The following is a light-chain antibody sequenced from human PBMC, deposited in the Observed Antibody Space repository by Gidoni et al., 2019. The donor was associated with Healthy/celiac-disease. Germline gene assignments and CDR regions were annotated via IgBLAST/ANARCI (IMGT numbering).Light chain of an antibody. Sequence: QPALTHPASVSGSPGQSITISCTGTSSDVGSYNLVSWYQQHPGKAPKLMIYEGSKRPPGVSNRFSGSKSGNTASLTISGLQAEDEADYYCCSYAGSVVFGGGTKLTVL. CDR2: EGS. CDR1: SSDVGSYNL. CDR3: CSYAGSVV. V-gene: IGLV2-23*01. J-gene: IGLJ2*01.